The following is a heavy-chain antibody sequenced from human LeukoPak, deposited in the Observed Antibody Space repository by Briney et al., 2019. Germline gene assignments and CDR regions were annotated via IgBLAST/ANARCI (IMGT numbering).Heavy chain of an antibody. D-gene: IGHD5-12*01. V-gene: IGHV4-61*01. Sequence: SETLSLTCTVSGGSVSSGSYYWSWIRQPPGKGLEWIGYIYYSGSTNYNPSLKSRVTISVDTSKNQFSLKLSSVTAADTAVYYCARALVRATMVWYFDHWGRGTLVTVSS. CDR1: GGSVSSGSYY. CDR3: ARALVRATMVWYFDH. CDR2: IYYSGST. J-gene: IGHJ2*01.